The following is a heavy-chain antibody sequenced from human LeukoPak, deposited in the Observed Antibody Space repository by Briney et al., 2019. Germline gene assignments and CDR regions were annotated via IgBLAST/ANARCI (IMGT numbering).Heavy chain of an antibody. CDR2: ISGSGGST. CDR3: ARDYDILTGPLFDP. D-gene: IGHD3-9*01. CDR1: GFTFSSYA. V-gene: IGHV3-23*01. J-gene: IGHJ5*02. Sequence: GGFLRLSCAASGFTFSSYAMSWVRQAPGKGLEWVSAISGSGGSTYYADSVKGRFTISRDNSKNTLYLQMNSLRAEDMAVYYCARDYDILTGPLFDPWGQGTLVTVSS.